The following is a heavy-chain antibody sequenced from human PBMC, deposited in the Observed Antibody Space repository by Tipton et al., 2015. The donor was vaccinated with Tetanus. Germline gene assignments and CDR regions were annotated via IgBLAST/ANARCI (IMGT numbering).Heavy chain of an antibody. CDR3: ARGTSWGKGWYFDL. D-gene: IGHD7-27*01. Sequence: TLSLTCAVSGGSISSGGFYWTWIRQHPGKGLEWIGYILYTGSTFTTPSLKSRVTISVDTSKNQFSLNLNSVTPEDTAVYYCARGTSWGKGWYFDLWGRGTLVTVSS. J-gene: IGHJ2*01. CDR2: ILYTGST. CDR1: GGSISSGGFY. V-gene: IGHV4-31*11.